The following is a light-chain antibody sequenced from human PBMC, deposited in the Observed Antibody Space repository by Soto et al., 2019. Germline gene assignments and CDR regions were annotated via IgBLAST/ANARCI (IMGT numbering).Light chain of an antibody. J-gene: IGLJ3*02. Sequence: QSALTQPASVSGSPGQSITISCTGTSSDVGGYNYVSWCQQHPGKAPKLMMYEVSYRPSGVSNRFSGSKSGNTASLTISGLQAEDEADYYCSSYTSSSTLVFGGGTKVTVL. CDR1: SSDVGGYNY. CDR2: EVS. V-gene: IGLV2-14*01. CDR3: SSYTSSSTLV.